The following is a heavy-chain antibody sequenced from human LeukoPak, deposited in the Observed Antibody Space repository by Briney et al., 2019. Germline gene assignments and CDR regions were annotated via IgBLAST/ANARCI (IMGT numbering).Heavy chain of an antibody. Sequence: GGSLGLSCSASGFALSSSPMHWVRQAPGKTLEYVSAISSDGRNAYYADSVKGRFTMSRDNSKNTLSLQMSSLRPEDTAVYYCVPHINYSYQYWGRGTQVTVS. V-gene: IGHV3-64D*06. D-gene: IGHD5-18*01. CDR3: VPHINYSYQY. J-gene: IGHJ4*02. CDR2: ISSDGRNA. CDR1: GFALSSSP.